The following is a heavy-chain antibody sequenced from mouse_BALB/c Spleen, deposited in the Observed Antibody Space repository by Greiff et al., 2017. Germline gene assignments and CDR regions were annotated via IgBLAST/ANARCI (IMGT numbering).Heavy chain of an antibody. D-gene: IGHD2-1*01. CDR2: ISSGGGST. V-gene: IGHV5-12-1*01. CDR3: ARHGNYVFAY. CDR1: GFAFSSYD. Sequence: EVKLMESGGGLVKPGGSLKLSCAASGFAFSSYDMSWVRQTPEKRLEWVAYISSGGGSTYYPDTVKGRFTISRDNAKNTLYLQMSSLKSEDTAMYYCARHGNYVFAYWGQGTLVTVSA. J-gene: IGHJ3*01.